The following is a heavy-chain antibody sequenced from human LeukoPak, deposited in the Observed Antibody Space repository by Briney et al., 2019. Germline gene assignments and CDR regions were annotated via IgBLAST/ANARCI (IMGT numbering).Heavy chain of an antibody. CDR1: GFTFSSYW. D-gene: IGHD6-19*01. CDR2: IKQDGSEK. Sequence: GGSLRFSCAASGFTFSSYWMSWVRQAPGKGLEWVANIKQDGSEKYYVASVKGRFTISRDNAKNSLYLQMNSLRAEDTAVYYCARKYSSGWYYYFDYWGQGTLVTVSS. V-gene: IGHV3-7*04. CDR3: ARKYSSGWYYYFDY. J-gene: IGHJ4*02.